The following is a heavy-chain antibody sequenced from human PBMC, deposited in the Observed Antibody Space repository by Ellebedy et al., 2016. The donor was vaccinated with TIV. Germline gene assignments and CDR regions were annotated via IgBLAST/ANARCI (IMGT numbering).Heavy chain of an antibody. CDR3: ASRREMGAIHENDDY. CDR1: GFTFSSFN. J-gene: IGHJ4*02. CDR2: ISASSTYI. D-gene: IGHD1-26*01. V-gene: IGHV3-21*01. Sequence: GGSLRLSXAASGFTFSSFNMNWVRQAPGKGLEWVSSISASSTYIYYADSVKGRFTISRDNTKNSLFLQMNSLRAEDTAVYYCASRREMGAIHENDDYWGQGTLVTVSS.